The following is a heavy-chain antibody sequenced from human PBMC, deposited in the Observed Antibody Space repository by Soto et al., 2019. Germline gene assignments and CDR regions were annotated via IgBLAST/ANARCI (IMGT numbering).Heavy chain of an antibody. J-gene: IGHJ5*02. V-gene: IGHV4-4*07. CDR1: GASISVFY. CDR2: IYATGTT. Sequence: SSETLSLTCTVSGASISVFYLSWIRKSAGKGLEWIGRIYATGTTDYNPSLKSRVMMSVDTSKKQFSLKLRSVTAADTAVYYCVRDGTKTLRDWFDPWGQGISVTVSS. CDR3: VRDGTKTLRDWFDP. D-gene: IGHD1-1*01.